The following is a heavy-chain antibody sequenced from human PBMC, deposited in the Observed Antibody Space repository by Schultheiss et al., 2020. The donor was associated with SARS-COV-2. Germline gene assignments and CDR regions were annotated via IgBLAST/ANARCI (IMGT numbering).Heavy chain of an antibody. CDR1: GFIFSSYG. CDR3: ARDKGYCSSTRGLRQIYYYYYGMDV. J-gene: IGHJ6*02. Sequence: GGSLRLSCAASGFIFSSYGMHWVRQAPGKGLEWVAAIRYDGLDQYYADSVKGRFTISRDNAKNSLYLQINSLRAEDTAVYYCARDKGYCSSTRGLRQIYYYYYGMDVWGQGTTVTVSS. D-gene: IGHD2-2*01. V-gene: IGHV3-33*01. CDR2: IRYDGLDQ.